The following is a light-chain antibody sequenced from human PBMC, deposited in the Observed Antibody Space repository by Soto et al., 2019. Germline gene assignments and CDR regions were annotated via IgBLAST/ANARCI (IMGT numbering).Light chain of an antibody. V-gene: IGLV2-11*01. CDR1: NSDVGGYNY. J-gene: IGLJ3*02. CDR2: EVS. Sequence: QSALTQPRSVSGSPGQSVTISCTGTNSDVGGYNYVSWYQQHPGKAPKLMIYEVSKRPSGVPDRFSGSKSGNTASLTISGLQAEDEADYYCCSYAGSPWVFGGGTKLTVL. CDR3: CSYAGSPWV.